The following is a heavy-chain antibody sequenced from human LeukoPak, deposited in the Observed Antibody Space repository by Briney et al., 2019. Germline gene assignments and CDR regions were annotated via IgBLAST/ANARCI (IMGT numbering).Heavy chain of an antibody. CDR3: PPEAAARNFDY. V-gene: IGHV4-61*02. CDR1: GGSVSSGTYY. CDR2: IYTSGST. D-gene: IGHD6-13*01. J-gene: IGHJ4*02. Sequence: PSETLSLTCTVSGGSVSSGTYYWTWIRQPPGKGLEWIGRIYTSGSTNFNPSLKSRVSISLDTSQNQFSLKVNTVTAADTAVYYCPPEAAARNFDYWGQGILVTVSS.